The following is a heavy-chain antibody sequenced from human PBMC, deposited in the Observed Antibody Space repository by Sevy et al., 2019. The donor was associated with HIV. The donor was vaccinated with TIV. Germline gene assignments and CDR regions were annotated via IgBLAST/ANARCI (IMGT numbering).Heavy chain of an antibody. V-gene: IGHV3-48*02. J-gene: IGHJ4*02. CDR1: GFNFRNYS. CDR2: ISSGSGTI. CDR3: GRPYCSGDDGYSELDY. Sequence: GGSLRLSCAASGFNFRNYSMTWVRQAPGKGLDWVSYISSGSGTIHYADSVKDRFTISRDNAKNSLLLQMNSLRDEDTAIYYCGRPYCSGDDGYSELDYWGQGILVTVSS. D-gene: IGHD2-15*01.